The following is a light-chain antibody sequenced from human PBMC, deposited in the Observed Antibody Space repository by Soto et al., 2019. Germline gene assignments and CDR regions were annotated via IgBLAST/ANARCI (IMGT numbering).Light chain of an antibody. CDR1: SSNIGVNY. CDR2: TNN. CDR3: ATWDDSLSGVV. Sequence: QSVLTQPPSASGTPGQRVTISCSGSSSNIGVNYVYWYQQLPGTAPKLLIYTNNQRPSGVPDRFSGSKSGTSASLAISGLRSEDEADYHCATWDDSLSGVVFGGGTKLTFL. V-gene: IGLV1-47*01. J-gene: IGLJ2*01.